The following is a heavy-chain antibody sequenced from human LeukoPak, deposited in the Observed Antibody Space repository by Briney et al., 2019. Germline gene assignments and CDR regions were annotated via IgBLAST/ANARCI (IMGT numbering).Heavy chain of an antibody. CDR2: IYYSGST. V-gene: IGHV4-59*01. Sequence: SETLSLTCTVSGGSISSYYWSWIRQPPGKGLEWNGYIYYSGSTNYNPSLKSRVTISVDTSKNQFSLKLSSVTAADTAVYYCARDYYGSGGGFDYWGQGTLVTVSS. J-gene: IGHJ4*02. CDR1: GGSISSYY. D-gene: IGHD3-10*01. CDR3: ARDYYGSGGGFDY.